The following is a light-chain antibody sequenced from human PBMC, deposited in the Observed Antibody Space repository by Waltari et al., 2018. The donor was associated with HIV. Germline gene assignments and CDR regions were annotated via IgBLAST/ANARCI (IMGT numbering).Light chain of an antibody. J-gene: IGLJ3*02. CDR1: SSDIGGSNI. CDR2: EVN. CDR3: CSYAGSTTFVE. V-gene: IGLV2-23*02. Sequence: QSALTQPASVSGSPGQSITISCTGTSSDIGGSNIVSWYQHHPDKAPKLIIYEVNVRPSGVSDRFSGSKSGNTASLTISGLQAGDEADYYCCSYAGSTTFVEFGGGTKLTVL.